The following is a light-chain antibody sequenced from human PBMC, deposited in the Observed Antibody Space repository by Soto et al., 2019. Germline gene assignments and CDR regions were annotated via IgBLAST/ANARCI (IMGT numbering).Light chain of an antibody. CDR1: SSNIGSNS. J-gene: IGLJ2*01. CDR2: RNN. CDR3: AAWDDSLSCRVV. V-gene: IGLV1-47*01. Sequence: QPVLTQPPSASGTPGQRVTISCSGSSSNIGSNSVYWYQQLPGTAPKLLICRNNQRPSGVPDRFSGSKSGTSASLAISGLRSEDEADYYCAAWDDSLSCRVVFGGGTKVTVL.